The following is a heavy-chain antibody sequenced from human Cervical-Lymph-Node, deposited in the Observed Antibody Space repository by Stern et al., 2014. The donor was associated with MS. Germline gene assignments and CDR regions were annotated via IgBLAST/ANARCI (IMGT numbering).Heavy chain of an antibody. CDR1: GYTFTSYG. Sequence: QVQLMQSGAEVKKPGASVKVSCKTSGYTFTSYGISWVRQAPGQGLEWMGWISAYNGNTNYAQKLQGRVTMTTDTSTSTAYMELRSLRSDDTAVYYCARERPIYGGNYYTRTFDYWGQGTLVTVSS. D-gene: IGHD1-26*01. CDR2: ISAYNGNT. CDR3: ARERPIYGGNYYTRTFDY. V-gene: IGHV1-18*01. J-gene: IGHJ4*02.